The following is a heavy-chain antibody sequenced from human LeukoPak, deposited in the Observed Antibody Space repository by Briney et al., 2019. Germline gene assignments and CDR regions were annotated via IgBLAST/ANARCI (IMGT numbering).Heavy chain of an antibody. Sequence: PSETLSLTSAVYGGTFCGYYWSWLPQAPGKGLEWIGEINHSGSNNYNPSLKSRVTISVDTSKNQFSLKLSSVTAADTAVYYCARVGAIAVADYWGQGTLVTVSS. D-gene: IGHD6-19*01. V-gene: IGHV4-34*01. J-gene: IGHJ4*02. CDR1: GGTFCGYY. CDR2: INHSGSN. CDR3: ARVGAIAVADY.